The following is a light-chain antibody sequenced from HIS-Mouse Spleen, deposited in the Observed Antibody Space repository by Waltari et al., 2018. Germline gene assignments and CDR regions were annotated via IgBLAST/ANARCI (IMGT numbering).Light chain of an antibody. J-gene: IGLJ3*02. CDR1: SSNIGSNY. CDR3: AAWDDSLSGPV. V-gene: IGLV1-47*01. Sequence: QSVLTQPPSASGTPGQRVTISCSGSSSNIGSNYVYWYQQLPGPAPQLLIYRKNPRPSGVPDRFSGSQSGTSASLAISGLRSEDEADYYCAAWDDSLSGPVFGGGTKLTVL. CDR2: RKN.